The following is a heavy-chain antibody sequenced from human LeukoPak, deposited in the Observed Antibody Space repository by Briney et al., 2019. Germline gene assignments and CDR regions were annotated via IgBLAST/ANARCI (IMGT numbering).Heavy chain of an antibody. V-gene: IGHV1-69*05. D-gene: IGHD6-6*01. J-gene: IGHJ6*03. CDR3: ARAYSTSYYYYMDV. CDR1: GGTFSSYA. Sequence: ASVKVSCKASGGTFSSYAINWVRQAPGQGLEWMGGIIPIFGTANYAQKFQGRVTITTDESTSTDYMELSSLRSEDTAVYYWARAYSTSYYYYMDVWGKGTTVTVSS. CDR2: IIPIFGTA.